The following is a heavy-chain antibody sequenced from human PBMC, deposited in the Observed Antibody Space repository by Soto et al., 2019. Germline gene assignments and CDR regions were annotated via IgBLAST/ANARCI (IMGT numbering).Heavy chain of an antibody. CDR3: ARSGPAAGY. Sequence: QVQLVQSGAEVKKPGASVKVSCKASGYTFTSYAISWVRQAPGQGREWMGWISAYNGNTNYAQKLQGRVNMTTYTSTTTAYMERRSLRSDDTAVYYCARSGPAAGYWVQGTLVTVSS. J-gene: IGHJ4*02. CDR1: GYTFTSYA. CDR2: ISAYNGNT. D-gene: IGHD3-10*01. V-gene: IGHV1-18*01.